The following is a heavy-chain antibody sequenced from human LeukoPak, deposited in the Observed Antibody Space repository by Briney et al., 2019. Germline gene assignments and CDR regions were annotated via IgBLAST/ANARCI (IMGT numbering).Heavy chain of an antibody. D-gene: IGHD1-26*01. CDR1: SGSFSGYY. Sequence: PSETLSLTCAVYSGSFSGYYWSWIRQPPGKGLEWIGEINHSGSTNYNPSLKSRVTISVDTSKNQFSLKLSSVTAADTAVYYCARHFVPWELPPYHYFWFDPWGQGTLVTVSS. CDR2: INHSGST. V-gene: IGHV4-34*01. J-gene: IGHJ5*02. CDR3: ARHFVPWELPPYHYFWFDP.